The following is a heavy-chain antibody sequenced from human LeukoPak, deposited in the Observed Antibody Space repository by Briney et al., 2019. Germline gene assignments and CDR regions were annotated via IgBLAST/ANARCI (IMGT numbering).Heavy chain of an antibody. CDR3: ARGRSSFFDY. CDR2: IYYSGST. J-gene: IGHJ4*02. D-gene: IGHD6-19*01. CDR1: GGSVSSGSYY. Sequence: SETPSLTCTVSGGSVSSGSYYWSWIRQPPGTGLEWIGYIYYSGSTNYNPSLKSRVTISVDTSKNQFSLKLSSVTAADTAVYYCARGRSSFFDYWGQGTLVTVSS. V-gene: IGHV4-61*01.